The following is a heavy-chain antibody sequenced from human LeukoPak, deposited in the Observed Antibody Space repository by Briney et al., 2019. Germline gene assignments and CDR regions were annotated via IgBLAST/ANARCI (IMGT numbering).Heavy chain of an antibody. D-gene: IGHD6-13*01. J-gene: IGHJ4*02. CDR1: GYTFTSYG. CDR2: IIPIFGTA. CDR3: ASAFRSSWPYYFDY. V-gene: IGHV1-69*13. Sequence: SVKVSCKASGYTFTSYGISWVRQAPGQGLEWMGGIIPIFGTANYAQKFQGRVTITADESTSTAYMELSSLRSEDTAVYYCASAFRSSWPYYFDYWGQGTLVTVSS.